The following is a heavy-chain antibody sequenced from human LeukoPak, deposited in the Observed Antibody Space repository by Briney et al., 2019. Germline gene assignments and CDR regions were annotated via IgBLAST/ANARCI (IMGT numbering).Heavy chain of an antibody. CDR3: ARGPCIGGGSRYYFDY. J-gene: IGHJ4*02. Sequence: KPGGSLRLSCAASGFTFSSYSMNWVRQAPGKGLEWVSSISSSSSYIYYADSVKGRFTISRDNAKNSLYLQMNSLRAEDTAVYYCARGPCIGGGSRYYFDYWGQGTLVTVSS. CDR2: ISSSSSYI. V-gene: IGHV3-21*01. D-gene: IGHD2-15*01. CDR1: GFTFSSYS.